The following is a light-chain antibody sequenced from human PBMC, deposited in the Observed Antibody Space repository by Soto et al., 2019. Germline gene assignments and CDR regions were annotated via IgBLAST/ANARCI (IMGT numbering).Light chain of an antibody. V-gene: IGKV3-11*01. CDR2: DAS. Sequence: EIVLTQSPATLSLSPGERATLSCRASQSVSSYLAWYQQKPGQAPRLLIYDASNRATGIPARFSGSGSGTDFTLTISSLEPEDFAVYYCHHYGSSPAWTFGQGTKVEI. CDR1: QSVSSY. CDR3: HHYGSSPAWT. J-gene: IGKJ1*01.